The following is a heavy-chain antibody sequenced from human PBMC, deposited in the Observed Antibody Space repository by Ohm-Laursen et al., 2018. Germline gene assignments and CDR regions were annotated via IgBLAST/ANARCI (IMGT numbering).Heavy chain of an antibody. J-gene: IGHJ4*02. Sequence: SLRLSCSASGFTFSSYAMSWVRQAPEKGLEWVSGLSGSGHDTYYTDSVKGRFTISRGNSKNTLYLQMNGLRAEDTAVYYCAKTRYFSRGSCDFDYWGQGTLVTVSS. D-gene: IGHD2-15*01. CDR2: LSGSGHDT. V-gene: IGHV3-23*01. CDR3: AKTRYFSRGSCDFDY. CDR1: GFTFSSYA.